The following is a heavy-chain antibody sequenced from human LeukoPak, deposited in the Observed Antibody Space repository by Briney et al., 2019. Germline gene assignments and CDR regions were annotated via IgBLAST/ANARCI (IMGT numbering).Heavy chain of an antibody. Sequence: SETLSLTCAVSGGSFSGYYWSWIRQPPGKGLEWIGEINHSGSTNYNPSLKSRVTISVDTSKNQFSLKLSSVTAADTAVYYCARGGDEAAAGYDYWGQGTLVTVSS. CDR3: ARGGDEAAAGYDY. CDR1: GGSFSGYY. V-gene: IGHV4-34*01. J-gene: IGHJ4*02. CDR2: INHSGST. D-gene: IGHD6-13*01.